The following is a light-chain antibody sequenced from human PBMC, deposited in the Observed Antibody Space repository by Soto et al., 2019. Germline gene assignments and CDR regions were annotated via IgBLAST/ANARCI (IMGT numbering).Light chain of an antibody. CDR2: GAS. V-gene: IGKV3-20*01. CDR3: QQYETSPWT. J-gene: IGKJ1*01. CDR1: QSVTNNY. Sequence: EIVLTQSPGILSLSPGERSILSCSASQSVTNNYLAWYQQRLGQAPRLLIYGASSRATDIPDRFSGSGSGTDFTLTINRLEPEDFAMYFCQQYETSPWTFGQGTKVDIK.